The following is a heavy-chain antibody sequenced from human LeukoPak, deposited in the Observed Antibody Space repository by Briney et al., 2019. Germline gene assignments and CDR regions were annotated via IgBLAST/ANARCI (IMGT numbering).Heavy chain of an antibody. CDR3: AKDSSTGWYYFDY. J-gene: IGHJ4*02. CDR2: ISYDESNK. D-gene: IGHD2-2*01. V-gene: IGHV3-30*18. CDR1: GFTFRNYG. Sequence: GGSLRLSCAASGFTFRNYGMHWIRQAPGKGLEWVAVISYDESNKHYADSVKGRFTISRDTSRNTLYLQMDSLRAEDTALYYCAKDSSTGWYYFDYWGQGTVVTVSS.